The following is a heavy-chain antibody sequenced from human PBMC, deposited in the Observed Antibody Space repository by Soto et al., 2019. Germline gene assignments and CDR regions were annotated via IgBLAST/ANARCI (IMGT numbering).Heavy chain of an antibody. CDR1: GGSISSYY. V-gene: IGHV4-59*01. CDR2: IYYSGST. J-gene: IGHJ5*02. Sequence: SETLSLTCSVSGGSISSYYWSWIRQPPGKGLEWIGYIYYSGSTNYNPSLKSRVTISVDTSKNQFSLKLSSVTAADTAVYYCARFFCSGGSCKTFDPWGQGTLVTVSS. CDR3: ARFFCSGGSCKTFDP. D-gene: IGHD2-15*01.